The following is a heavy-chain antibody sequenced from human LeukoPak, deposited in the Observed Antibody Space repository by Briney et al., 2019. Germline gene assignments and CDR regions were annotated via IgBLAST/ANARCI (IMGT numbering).Heavy chain of an antibody. V-gene: IGHV3-33*01. CDR2: IWYDGSNK. Sequence: GGSLRLSCAASGFTFSSYGMRCARHAPSKGLGWVAVIWYDGSNKYYADSVKGRFTISRDNSKNALYLQMNSLRAEDTAVYYCARDGGEGAAAGFDYWGQGTLVTVSS. J-gene: IGHJ4*02. CDR3: ARDGGEGAAAGFDY. CDR1: GFTFSSYG. D-gene: IGHD6-13*01.